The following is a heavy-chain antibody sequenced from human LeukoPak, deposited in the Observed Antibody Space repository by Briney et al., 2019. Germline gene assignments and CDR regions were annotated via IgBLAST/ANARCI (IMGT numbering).Heavy chain of an antibody. J-gene: IGHJ4*02. CDR3: ARSAARLRFLDY. D-gene: IGHD3-3*01. CDR2: ISYDRSNK. CDR1: GFTFSSYA. V-gene: IGHV3-30*04. Sequence: GGSLRLSCAASGFTFSSYAMHWVRQAPGKGLEWLAVISYDRSNKYYADSVKGRFTISRDNSKNTLYLQMNSLRAEDTAVYYCARSAARLRFLDYWGQGTLVTVSS.